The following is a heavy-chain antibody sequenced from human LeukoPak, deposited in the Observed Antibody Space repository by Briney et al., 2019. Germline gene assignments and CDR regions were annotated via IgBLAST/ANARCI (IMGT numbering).Heavy chain of an antibody. Sequence: PGGSLRLSCAASGFTFSIYEMNWVRQAPGKGLEWVSSSSGSTIYYADSVKGRFTISRDNAKNSLYLQMNSLGAEDTAVYYCAKRDLTMVRGVIIHYFDYWGQGTLVTVSS. CDR3: AKRDLTMVRGVIIHYFDY. CDR1: GFTFSIYE. CDR2: SSSGSTI. D-gene: IGHD3-10*01. V-gene: IGHV3-48*03. J-gene: IGHJ4*02.